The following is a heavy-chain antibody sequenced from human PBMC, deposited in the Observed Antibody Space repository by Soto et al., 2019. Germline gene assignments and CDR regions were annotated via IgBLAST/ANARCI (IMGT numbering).Heavy chain of an antibody. D-gene: IGHD1-26*01. J-gene: IGHJ4*02. CDR1: GGSISSYY. CDR3: ARYSGTYYVY. CDR2: ISYGGST. Sequence: SETLSLTCTVSGGSISSYYWTWIRQPPGKGLEWIGFISYGGSTSYNPSLKSRVTISVDTSKNQFSLKMSSVTAADTAVYYCARYSGTYYVYWGQGTLVTSPQ. V-gene: IGHV4-59*01.